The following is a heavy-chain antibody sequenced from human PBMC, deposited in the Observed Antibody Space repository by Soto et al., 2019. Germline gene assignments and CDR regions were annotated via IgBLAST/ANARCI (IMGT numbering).Heavy chain of an antibody. CDR2: ISYDGSNK. V-gene: IGHV3-30-3*01. CDR3: ARDSERVYGDPLYYFDY. Sequence: QVQLVESGGGVVQPGRSLSLSCAASGFTFSTYAIHWVRQAPGKGLEWVAFISYDGSNKYYADSVKGRFTISRDNSKNTLYLQMNSLRAEDTAVYYCARDSERVYGDPLYYFDYWGQGTLVTVSS. CDR1: GFTFSTYA. D-gene: IGHD4-17*01. J-gene: IGHJ4*02.